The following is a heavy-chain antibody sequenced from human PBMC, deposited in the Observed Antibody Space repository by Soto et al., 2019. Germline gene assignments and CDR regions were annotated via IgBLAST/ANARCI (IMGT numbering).Heavy chain of an antibody. CDR1: GGSISSGNYY. CDR3: ARATVAGTLGSGY. D-gene: IGHD6-19*01. J-gene: IGHJ4*02. CDR2: ISYSGST. Sequence: SETLSLTCTVSGGSISSGNYYWSWIRQPPGKGLEWIGFISYSGSTYYSTSLKSRVTISVDTSKSQFSLKLSSVTAADTAVYYCARATVAGTLGSGYWGQGTLVTVSS. V-gene: IGHV4-30-4*01.